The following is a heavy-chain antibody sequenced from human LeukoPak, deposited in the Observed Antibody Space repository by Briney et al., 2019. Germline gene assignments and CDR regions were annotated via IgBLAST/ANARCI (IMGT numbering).Heavy chain of an antibody. J-gene: IGHJ4*02. Sequence: GGSLRLSCAASGFTFDNYGMGWVRQAPGKGLEWVASIYWNGGSTGYADSVKGRFTISRDNAKNSLYLQMNSLRAEDTALYYCARDHGRSWNYNYFDYWGQGTLVTVSS. CDR1: GFTFDNYG. D-gene: IGHD1-7*01. CDR2: IYWNGGST. CDR3: ARDHGRSWNYNYFDY. V-gene: IGHV3-20*04.